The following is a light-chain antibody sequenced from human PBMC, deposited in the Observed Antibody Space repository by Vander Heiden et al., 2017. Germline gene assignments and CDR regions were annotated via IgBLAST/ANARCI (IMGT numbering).Light chain of an antibody. CDR2: WGS. CDR1: QSLLHRNGYNY. CDR3: MQALQTPYT. V-gene: IGKV2-28*01. Sequence: DIVVTQSPLSLPVTPGEPASIPCRSSQSLLHRNGYNYFHWFLQKPGQAPQLLIYWGSNRASGVPDRFSGSGSGRYFTLQISRVEAEDVGVYYCMQALQTPYTFGQGTKLVIK. J-gene: IGKJ2*01.